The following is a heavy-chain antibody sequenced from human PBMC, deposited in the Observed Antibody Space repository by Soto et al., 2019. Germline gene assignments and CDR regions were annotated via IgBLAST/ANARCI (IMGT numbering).Heavy chain of an antibody. CDR2: IKSKTDGGTT. Sequence: GGSLRLSCAASGFTFSNAGMNWVRQAPEKGLEGVGRIKSKTDGGTTDYTAPVKGRFTISRDDSKNTLYLQMNSLKTEDTAVYYCTASNRAYCGGDCYSGFWGQGTLVTVSS. J-gene: IGHJ4*02. V-gene: IGHV3-15*07. CDR1: GFTFSNAG. CDR3: TASNRAYCGGDCYSGF. D-gene: IGHD2-21*02.